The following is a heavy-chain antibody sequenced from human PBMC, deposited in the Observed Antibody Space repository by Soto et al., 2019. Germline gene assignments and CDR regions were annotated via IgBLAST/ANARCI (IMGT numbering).Heavy chain of an antibody. CDR3: ASRPAALPGPPDF. D-gene: IGHD2-2*01. J-gene: IGHJ4*02. CDR2: IFGGGNT. V-gene: IGHV3-53*01. Sequence: GGSLRLSCTASGFTVSNSFLSWVRQAPGKGLEWVSAIFGGGNTYYSDSVKGRFTISRDNSRNTLYLQMASLRAEDTAVYYCASRPAALPGPPDFSGQGTLVTVSA. CDR1: GFTVSNSF.